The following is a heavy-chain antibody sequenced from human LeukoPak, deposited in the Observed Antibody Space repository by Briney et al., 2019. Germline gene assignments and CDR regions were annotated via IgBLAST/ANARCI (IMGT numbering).Heavy chain of an antibody. CDR3: ARDFLQGTRGNTGGSVDY. V-gene: IGHV4-39*07. CDR1: GDTISTSFYY. D-gene: IGHD3-16*01. Sequence: SETLSLTCTVSGDTISTSFYYWDWIRQPPGKGLEWIGGIFYSGTTYYNPSLKSRVTMSVDTSKNQFSLKLSSVTAADTAVYYCARDFLQGTRGNTGGSVDYWGQGILVTVSS. CDR2: IFYSGTT. J-gene: IGHJ4*02.